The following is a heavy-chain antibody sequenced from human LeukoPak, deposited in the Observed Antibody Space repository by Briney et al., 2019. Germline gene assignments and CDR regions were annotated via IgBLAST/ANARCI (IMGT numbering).Heavy chain of an antibody. D-gene: IGHD1-26*01. CDR3: AKAGATEIGYYYYYMDV. CDR1: GFTFSSYG. CDR2: ISGSGGST. J-gene: IGHJ6*03. Sequence: GGSLRLSCAASGFTFSSYGMSWVRQAPGKGLEWVSAISGSGGSTYYADSVKGRFTISRDNSKNTLYLQMNSLRAEDTAVYYCAKAGATEIGYYYYYMDVWGKGTTVTISS. V-gene: IGHV3-23*01.